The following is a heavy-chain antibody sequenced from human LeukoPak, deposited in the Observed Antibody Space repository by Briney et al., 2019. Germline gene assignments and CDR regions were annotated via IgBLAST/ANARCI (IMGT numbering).Heavy chain of an antibody. D-gene: IGHD2-2*01. CDR2: INWNGGST. Sequence: GGSLRLSCAASGFTFDDYGMSWVRQAPGKGLEWVSGINWNGGSTGYADSVKGRFTISRDNAENSLYLQMNSLRAEDTALYYCARVGYCSSTSCSLWDYYYYYMDVWGKGTTVTVSS. J-gene: IGHJ6*03. CDR3: ARVGYCSSTSCSLWDYYYYYMDV. V-gene: IGHV3-20*04. CDR1: GFTFDDYG.